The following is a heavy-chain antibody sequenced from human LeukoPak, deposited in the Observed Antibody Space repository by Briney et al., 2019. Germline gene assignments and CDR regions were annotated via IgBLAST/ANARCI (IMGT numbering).Heavy chain of an antibody. CDR3: ARAETTPKYYYYYGMDV. J-gene: IGHJ6*04. CDR1: GFTFSSYE. D-gene: IGHD4-17*01. V-gene: IGHV3-48*03. CDR2: ISSSGSTI. Sequence: GGSLRLSCAASGFTFSSYEMNWVRQAPGKGLEWVSYISSSGSTIYYADSVMGRFTIPRDNAKNSLYLQMNSLRAEDTAVYYCARAETTPKYYYYYGMDVWGKGTTVTVSS.